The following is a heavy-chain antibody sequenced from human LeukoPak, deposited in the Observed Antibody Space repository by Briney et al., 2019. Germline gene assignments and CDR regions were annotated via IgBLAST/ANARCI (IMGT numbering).Heavy chain of an antibody. CDR2: IIPSTGAT. D-gene: IGHD6-19*01. J-gene: IGHJ6*02. CDR1: GYSFTDYY. V-gene: IGHV1-2*06. CDR3: ARGAAVAGTWDSGMDV. Sequence: ASVQVSCKASGYSFTDYYIHWVRQAPGQGLEWMGRIIPSTGATNYAQKFQGRVTMTSDTSISTAYMDLSSLISDDTAVYYCARGAAVAGTWDSGMDVWGQGTTATVSS.